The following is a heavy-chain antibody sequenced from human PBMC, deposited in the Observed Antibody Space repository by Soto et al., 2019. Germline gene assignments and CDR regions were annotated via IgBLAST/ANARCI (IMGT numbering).Heavy chain of an antibody. CDR1: GFTFSRYE. V-gene: IGHV3-21*01. CDR2: ISSSSTYI. CDR3: ARGGDTSGSGPRY. J-gene: IGHJ4*02. D-gene: IGHD3-22*01. Sequence: GGSLRLSCAASGFTFSRYEMNWVRQAPGKGLEWVSSISSSSTYIYYADSMKGRFTVSRDDAKNSLYLQVSSLRVEDTAVYYCARGGDTSGSGPRYRGRRTLVTVSS.